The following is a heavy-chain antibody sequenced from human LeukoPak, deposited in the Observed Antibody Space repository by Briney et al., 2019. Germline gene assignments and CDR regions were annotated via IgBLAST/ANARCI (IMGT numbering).Heavy chain of an antibody. CDR3: ARAQYCGGDCYRSPYYYYYMDV. V-gene: IGHV6-1*01. D-gene: IGHD2-21*02. CDR1: GDSVSSNSAA. Sequence: SQTLSLTCAISGDSVSSNSAAWNWIRQSPSRGLEWLGRTYYRSKWYNDYAVSVKSRITINPDTSKNQFSLQLNSVTPEDTAVYYCARAQYCGGDCYRSPYYYYYMDVWGKGTTVTISS. CDR2: TYYRSKWYN. J-gene: IGHJ6*03.